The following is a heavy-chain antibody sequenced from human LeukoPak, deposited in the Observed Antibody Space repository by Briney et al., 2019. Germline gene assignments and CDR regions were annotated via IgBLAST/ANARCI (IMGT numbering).Heavy chain of an antibody. CDR3: ARTIFGVVSYFDI. CDR1: GFTFSSYW. Sequence: PGVSLRLSCAASGFTFSSYWMSWVRQAPGRGLEWVANIKQDGSEKYYVDSVKGRFTISRDNAKNSLYLQMNSLRAEDTAVYYCARTIFGVVSYFDIWGQGTMVTVSS. V-gene: IGHV3-7*01. D-gene: IGHD3-3*01. J-gene: IGHJ3*02. CDR2: IKQDGSEK.